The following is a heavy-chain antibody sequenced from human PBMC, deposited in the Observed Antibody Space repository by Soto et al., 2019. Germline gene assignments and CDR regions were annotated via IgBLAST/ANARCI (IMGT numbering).Heavy chain of an antibody. CDR3: ARLVYDTRLNYMYFDF. CDR2: IFHDGTA. J-gene: IGHJ4*02. D-gene: IGHD3-10*01. CDR1: GASTSSGNW. V-gene: IGHV4-4*02. Sequence: PSEPRSLTCAVSGASTSSGNWWTCFRQSPQRGLEYIGEIFHDGTANYYPSFERRVAISVDTSKNQFSLKLTSVTAADTAIYFCARLVYDTRLNYMYFDFWGQGTLVTVSS.